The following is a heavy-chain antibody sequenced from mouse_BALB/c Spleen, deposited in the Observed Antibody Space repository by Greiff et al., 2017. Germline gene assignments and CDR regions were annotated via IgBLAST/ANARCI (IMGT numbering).Heavy chain of an antibody. J-gene: IGHJ3*01. CDR2: INPYNGDT. Sequence: VQLQQSGPELVKPGASVKISCKASGYSFTGYFMNWVMQSHGKSLEWIGRINPYNGDTFYNQKFKGKATLTVDKSSSTAHMELRSLASEDSAVYYCAREYYGSRGDWFAYWGQGTLVTVSA. D-gene: IGHD1-1*01. V-gene: IGHV1-20*02. CDR1: GYSFTGYF. CDR3: AREYYGSRGDWFAY.